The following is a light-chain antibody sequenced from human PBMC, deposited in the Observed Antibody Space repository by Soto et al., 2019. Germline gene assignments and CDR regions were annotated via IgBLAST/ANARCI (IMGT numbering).Light chain of an antibody. CDR2: DTT. CDR1: SSNIGKNF. CDR3: APWDSALSALA. V-gene: IGLV1-51*01. Sequence: QSVLTQPPSVSAAPGQRVTITCFGSSSNIGKNFVSWYQQFPGTAPKLLIYDTTRRPSGIPDRVSGSKSGTSATLGITGLQTADEADYYCAPWDSALSALAFGTGTKLTVL. J-gene: IGLJ1*01.